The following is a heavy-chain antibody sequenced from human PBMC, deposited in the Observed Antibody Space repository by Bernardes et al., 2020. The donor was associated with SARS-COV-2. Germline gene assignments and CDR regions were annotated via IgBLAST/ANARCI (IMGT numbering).Heavy chain of an antibody. CDR1: GGSLSGFD. CDR3: ARGQVDISMMVVVFTGASFWFDR. D-gene: IGHD3-22*01. CDR2: INHSGST. Sequence: SETLSLTCAVYGGSLSGFDWSWIRQPPGKGLEWIGEINHSGSTNYSPSLKSRVTISIDTSKNQFSLTLSSVTAADTAVYYCARGQVDISMMVVVFTGASFWFDRWGQGTLVTVSS. J-gene: IGHJ5*02. V-gene: IGHV4-34*01.